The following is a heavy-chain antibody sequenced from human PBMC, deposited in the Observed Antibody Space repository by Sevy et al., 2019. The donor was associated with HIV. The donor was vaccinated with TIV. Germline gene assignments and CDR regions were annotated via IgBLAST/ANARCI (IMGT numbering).Heavy chain of an antibody. CDR2: IKQDGSQI. V-gene: IGHV3-7*01. CDR3: ARRYFDI. CDR1: GFTFSDYW. Sequence: GGSLRLSCAASGFTFSDYWMQWVRQAPGKGLEWVANIKQDGSQIYYVDSVKGRFTISRDNAKNSLYLQMNSLRPEDTAIYFCARRYFDIWGRDILVTVSS. J-gene: IGHJ2*01.